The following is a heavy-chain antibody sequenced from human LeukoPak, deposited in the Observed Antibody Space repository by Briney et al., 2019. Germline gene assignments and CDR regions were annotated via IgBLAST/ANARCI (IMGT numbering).Heavy chain of an antibody. Sequence: SETLSLTCTVSGGSISSGDYYWSWIRQPPGKGLEWIGSIFYSGGTYYNASVKSRVTMSVDTSKNQFSLKLSSVTAADTAVYYCARDGIEVAGTGYFDYWDHGTLVTVSS. D-gene: IGHD6-13*01. CDR3: ARDGIEVAGTGYFDY. CDR1: GGSISSGDYY. V-gene: IGHV4-39*02. J-gene: IGHJ4*01. CDR2: IFYSGGT.